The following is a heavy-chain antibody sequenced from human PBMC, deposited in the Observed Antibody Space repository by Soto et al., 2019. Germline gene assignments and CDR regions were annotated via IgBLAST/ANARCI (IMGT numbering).Heavy chain of an antibody. D-gene: IGHD6-19*01. V-gene: IGHV3-23*01. Sequence: EVQLLESGGGLVQPGGSLRLSCAASGFTFSSYAMSWVRQAPGKGLEWVSAISGSGGSTYYADSVKGRFTISRDNSKNTLYLQMNSLRAEDTAVYYCAKDREYSSGWHGGASWFDPWGQGTLVTVSS. J-gene: IGHJ5*02. CDR1: GFTFSSYA. CDR3: AKDREYSSGWHGGASWFDP. CDR2: ISGSGGST.